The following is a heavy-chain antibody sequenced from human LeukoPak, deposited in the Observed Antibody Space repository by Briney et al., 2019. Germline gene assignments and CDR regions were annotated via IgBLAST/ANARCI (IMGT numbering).Heavy chain of an antibody. J-gene: IGHJ4*02. Sequence: PGGSLRLSCAASGFTFSSYAMSWVRQAPGKGLEWVSAISGSGGSTYYADSVKGRFTISRDNSKNTLYLQMNSLRAEDTAVYYCAKPGRIQLWLRAGEFDYWGQGTLVTVSS. CDR2: ISGSGGST. CDR1: GFTFSSYA. D-gene: IGHD5-18*01. CDR3: AKPGRIQLWLRAGEFDY. V-gene: IGHV3-23*01.